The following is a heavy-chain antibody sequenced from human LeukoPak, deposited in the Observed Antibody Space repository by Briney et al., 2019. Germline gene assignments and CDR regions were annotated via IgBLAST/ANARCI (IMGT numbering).Heavy chain of an antibody. D-gene: IGHD3-10*01. V-gene: IGHV3-15*01. CDR3: TTAGLFGWFEELPDY. Sequence: PGGSLRLSCAASGITFSNAWMSWVRQAPGKGLEWVGRIKSKTDGGTTDYAAPVKGRFTISRDDSKNTLYLQMNSLKTEDTAVYYCTTAGLFGWFEELPDYWGQGTLVTVSS. CDR1: GITFSNAW. CDR2: IKSKTDGGTT. J-gene: IGHJ4*02.